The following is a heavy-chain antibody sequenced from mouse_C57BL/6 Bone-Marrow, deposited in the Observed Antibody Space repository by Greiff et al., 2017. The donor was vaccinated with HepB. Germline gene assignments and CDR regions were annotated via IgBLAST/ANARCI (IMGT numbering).Heavy chain of an antibody. V-gene: IGHV1-81*01. CDR3: ARMNYYGSSYPYYFDY. CDR1: GYTFTSYG. J-gene: IGHJ2*01. CDR2: IYPRSGNT. D-gene: IGHD1-1*01. Sequence: VQLQQSGAELARPGASVKLSCKASGYTFTSYGISWVKQRTGQGLEWIGEIYPRSGNTYYNEKFKGKATLTADKSSSTAYMELRSLTSEDSAVYFCARMNYYGSSYPYYFDYWGQGTTLTVSS.